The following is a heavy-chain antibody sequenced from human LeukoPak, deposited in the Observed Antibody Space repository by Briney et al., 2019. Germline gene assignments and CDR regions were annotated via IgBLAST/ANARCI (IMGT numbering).Heavy chain of an antibody. CDR3: ARDLNWFDP. V-gene: IGHV4-61*01. CDR2: IYYSGST. J-gene: IGHJ5*02. CDR1: GGSVSSGSYY. Sequence: SETLSLTCTVSGGSVSSGSYYWSWIRQPPGKGLEWMGYIYYSGSTNYNPSLKSRVTISVDTSKNQFSLKLSSVTAADTAVYYCARDLNWFDPWGQGTLVTVSS.